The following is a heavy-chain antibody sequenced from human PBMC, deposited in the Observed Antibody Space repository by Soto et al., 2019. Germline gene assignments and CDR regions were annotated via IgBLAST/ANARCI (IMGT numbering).Heavy chain of an antibody. CDR1: GFSLSASGVA. CDR2: IYGNDDK. D-gene: IGHD6-19*01. CDR3: AHRQQWTFDY. J-gene: IGHJ4*02. Sequence: ESGPTLVNPTQTLTLTCTFSGFSLSASGVAVGWLRQPPGKALEWLALIYGNDDKRYRPSLNNRLTITKDTSKNQVVLTMTNMDPVDTATYYCAHRQQWTFDYWGQGTLVTVSS. V-gene: IGHV2-5*01.